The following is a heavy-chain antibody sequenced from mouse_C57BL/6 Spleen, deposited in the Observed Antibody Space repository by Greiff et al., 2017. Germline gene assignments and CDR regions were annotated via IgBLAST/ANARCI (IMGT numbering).Heavy chain of an antibody. CDR2: INPYNGGT. CDR3: ATGEGVTTVPSYFDV. J-gene: IGHJ1*03. D-gene: IGHD1-1*01. V-gene: IGHV1-19*01. CDR1: GYTFTDYY. Sequence: VQLQQSGPVLVKPGASVKMSCKASGYTFTDYYMNWVKQSHGKSLEWIGVINPYNGGTSYNQKFKGKATLTVDKSSSTAYMELNSLTSEDSAVYYCATGEGVTTVPSYFDVWGTGTTVTVSS.